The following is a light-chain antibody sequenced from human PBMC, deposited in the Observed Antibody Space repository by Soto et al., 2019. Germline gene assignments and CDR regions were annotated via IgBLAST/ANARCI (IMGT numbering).Light chain of an antibody. CDR2: DVS. Sequence: QSVLTQPASVSGSPGQSITISCTGTRSDVGGYNYVSWYQQHPGKAPKLMIYDVSNRPSGVSNRFSGSKSGNTTSLTISGLQADDEADYFCSSYTSSRTPPVVFGGGSKLTVL. J-gene: IGLJ2*01. V-gene: IGLV2-14*01. CDR1: RSDVGGYNY. CDR3: SSYTSSRTPPVV.